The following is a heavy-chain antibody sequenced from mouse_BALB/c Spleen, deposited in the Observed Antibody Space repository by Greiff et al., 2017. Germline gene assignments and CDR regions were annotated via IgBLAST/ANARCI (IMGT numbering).Heavy chain of an antibody. D-gene: IGHD2-4*01. Sequence: EVHLVESGGGLVKPGGSLKLSCAASGFTFSDYYMYWVRQTPEKRLEWVATISDGGSYTYYPDSVKGRFTISRDNAKNNLYLQMSSLKSEDTAMYYCARSYDYDETWFAYWGQGTLVTVSA. J-gene: IGHJ3*01. CDR2: ISDGGSYT. V-gene: IGHV5-4*02. CDR3: ARSYDYDETWFAY. CDR1: GFTFSDYY.